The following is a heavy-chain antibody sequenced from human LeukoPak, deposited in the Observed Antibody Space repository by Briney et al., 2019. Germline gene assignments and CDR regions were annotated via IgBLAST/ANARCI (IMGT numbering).Heavy chain of an antibody. D-gene: IGHD1-26*01. J-gene: IGHJ4*02. CDR2: IWYDGSNK. Sequence: PGGSLRLSCATSGFTFSDYGMHWVRQAPGEGLEWVALIWYDGSNKYYADSVRGRFTISRDNSKNTLYLQMNSLKTEDTAVYYCTTGRIVGATRSARAFDYWGQGTLVTVSS. V-gene: IGHV3-33*01. CDR1: GFTFSDYG. CDR3: TTGRIVGATRSARAFDY.